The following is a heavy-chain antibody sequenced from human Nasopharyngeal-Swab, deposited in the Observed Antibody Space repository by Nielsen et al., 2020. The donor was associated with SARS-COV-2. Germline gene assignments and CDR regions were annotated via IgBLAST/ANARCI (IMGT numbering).Heavy chain of an antibody. D-gene: IGHD6-13*01. Sequence: GESLKISCAASGFPFNNYGMNWVRQAPGEGLEWVSTVDPSGGSTYYADSVRGRFTISRDNSKNALYLQMNSLRVEDTAVYYCAKGAYTYSSSWYGYWGQGTLVTVSS. CDR2: VDPSGGST. V-gene: IGHV3-23*01. CDR1: GFPFNNYG. J-gene: IGHJ4*02. CDR3: AKGAYTYSSSWYGY.